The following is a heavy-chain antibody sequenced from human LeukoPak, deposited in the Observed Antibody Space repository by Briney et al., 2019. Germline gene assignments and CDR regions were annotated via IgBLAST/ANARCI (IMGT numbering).Heavy chain of an antibody. D-gene: IGHD3-22*01. J-gene: IGHJ4*02. CDR2: ISGSGGST. CDR3: AKDKIYYYDSSGPAGLFDY. V-gene: IGHV3-23*01. Sequence: GGSLRLSCAASGFTFSSYAMSWVRQAPGKGLEWVSAISGSGGSTYYADSVKGRFTISRDNSKNTLYLQMNSLRAEDTAVYSCAKDKIYYYDSSGPAGLFDYWGQGTLVTVSS. CDR1: GFTFSSYA.